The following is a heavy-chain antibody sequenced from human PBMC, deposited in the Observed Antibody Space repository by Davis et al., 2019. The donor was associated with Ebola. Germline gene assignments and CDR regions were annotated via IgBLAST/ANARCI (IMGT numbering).Heavy chain of an antibody. CDR2: IKQDGSEK. J-gene: IGHJ6*03. CDR3: ARTHRRYSYGYGLSGYMDV. V-gene: IGHV3-7*03. D-gene: IGHD5-18*01. CDR1: GFTFSSYW. Sequence: GESLKISCAASGFTFSSYWLSWVRQAPGKGLEWVANIKQDGSEKYYVDSVKGRFTISRDNAKNSLCLQMNSLRAEDTAVYYCARTHRRYSYGYGLSGYMDVWGQGTTVTVSS.